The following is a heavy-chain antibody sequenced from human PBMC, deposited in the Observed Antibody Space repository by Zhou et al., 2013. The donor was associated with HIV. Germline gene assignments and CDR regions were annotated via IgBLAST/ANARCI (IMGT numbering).Heavy chain of an antibody. Sequence: QVQLVQSGAEVKKPGSSVKVSCKASGGTFSSYAINWVRQAPGQGLEWMGGIIPISGTPNHAQKFQGRVTITTDESTSTAYMELSSLRSEDTAVYYCARDSSGYYAVFDIWGQGQWSPSLQ. V-gene: IGHV1-69*05. CDR1: GGTFSSYA. J-gene: IGHJ3*02. CDR2: IIPISGTP. D-gene: IGHD3-22*01. CDR3: ARDSSGYYAVFDI.